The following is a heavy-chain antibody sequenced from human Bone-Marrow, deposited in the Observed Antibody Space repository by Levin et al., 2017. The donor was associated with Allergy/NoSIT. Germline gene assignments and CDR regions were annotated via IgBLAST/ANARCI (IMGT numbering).Heavy chain of an antibody. CDR2: ISAYNGNT. Sequence: GGSLRLSCKASGYTFTSYGISWVRQAPGQGLEWMGWISAYNGNTNYAQKLQGRVTMTTDTSTSTAYMELRSLRSDDTAVYYFAGASRYTMIVTLFWFDPWGQGTLVTVSS. CDR3: AGASRYTMIVTLFWFDP. J-gene: IGHJ5*02. D-gene: IGHD3-22*01. CDR1: GYTFTSYG. V-gene: IGHV1-18*01.